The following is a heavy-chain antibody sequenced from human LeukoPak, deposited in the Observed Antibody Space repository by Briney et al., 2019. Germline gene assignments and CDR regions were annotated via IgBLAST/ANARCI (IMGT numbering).Heavy chain of an antibody. Sequence: QPGGSLRLSCAASGFTFSSYEMNWVRQAPGKGLEWVSYISSSGSTIYYADSVKGRFTISRDNAKNSLYLQMNSLRAEDTAVYYCARDPYSSSWYTDDYWGQGTLVTVSS. D-gene: IGHD6-13*01. J-gene: IGHJ4*02. CDR3: ARDPYSSSWYTDDY. CDR1: GFTFSSYE. CDR2: ISSSGSTI. V-gene: IGHV3-48*03.